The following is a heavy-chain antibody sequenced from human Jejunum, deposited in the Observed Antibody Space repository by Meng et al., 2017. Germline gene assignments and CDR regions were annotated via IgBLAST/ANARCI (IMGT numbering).Heavy chain of an antibody. CDR3: ARDGRHRRFDS. CDR1: GFRFSDDH. V-gene: IGHV3-11*01. J-gene: IGHJ5*01. CDR2: ISVGGSII. D-gene: IGHD1-26*01. Sequence: QGQLVEVGGDLVKPGGSLRLSCVASGFRFSDDHMAWIRQAPGKGLEWISYISVGGSIIYYADSVKGRFTISRDDAKNSVYLQMNSLRAEDTAVYYCARDGRHRRFDSWGQGTLVTVSS.